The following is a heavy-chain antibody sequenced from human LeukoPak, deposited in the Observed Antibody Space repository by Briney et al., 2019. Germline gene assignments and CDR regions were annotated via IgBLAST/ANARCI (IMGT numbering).Heavy chain of an antibody. CDR3: ARGGGRNYDILTGYLYYFDY. CDR2: IKQDGSEK. CDR1: GFTFSSYW. Sequence: GGSLRLSCAASGFTFSSYWMSWVRQAPGKGLEWVANIKQDGSEKYYVDSVKGRFTISRDNAKNSLYLQMNSLRAEDTAVYYCARGGGRNYDILTGYLYYFDYWGQGTLVTVSS. D-gene: IGHD3-9*01. V-gene: IGHV3-7*01. J-gene: IGHJ4*02.